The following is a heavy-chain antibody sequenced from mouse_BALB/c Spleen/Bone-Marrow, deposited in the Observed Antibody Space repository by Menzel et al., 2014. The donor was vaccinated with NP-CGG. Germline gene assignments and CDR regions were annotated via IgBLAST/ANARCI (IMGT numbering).Heavy chain of an antibody. CDR1: GYSFSSYC. D-gene: IGHD1-1*01. J-gene: IGHJ4*01. CDR2: IHPSDGET. V-gene: IGHV1S127*01. CDR3: TRVYYYSNTYDYALEY. Sequence: VQLQQSGAELVRPGGSVKLSCKASGYSFSSYCMHWVKQRPGQGLEWIGMIHPSDGETRLNQIFKAKATLTVDKSSSTAYMQISRPTSEDASVYYGTRVYYYSNTYDYALEYWAQGTLVTVS.